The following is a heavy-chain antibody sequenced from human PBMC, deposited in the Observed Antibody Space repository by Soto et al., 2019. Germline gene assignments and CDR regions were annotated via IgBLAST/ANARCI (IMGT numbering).Heavy chain of an antibody. CDR2: IYSGGST. D-gene: IGHD5-18*01. Sequence: EVPLVESGGGLIQPGGSLRLSCAASGFTVSSNYMSWVRQAPGKGLEWVSVIYSGGSTYYADSVKGRFTISRDNSKNTLYLQMNSLRAEDTAVYYCARLGDTAMASFDYWGQGTLVTVSS. CDR3: ARLGDTAMASFDY. CDR1: GFTVSSNY. V-gene: IGHV3-53*01. J-gene: IGHJ4*02.